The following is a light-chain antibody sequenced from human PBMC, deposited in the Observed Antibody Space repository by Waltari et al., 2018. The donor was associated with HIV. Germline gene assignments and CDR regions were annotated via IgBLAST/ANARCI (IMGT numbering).Light chain of an antibody. J-gene: IGKJ4*01. CDR1: PSVLSSSKNKNC. CDR2: WTS. CDR3: QQYYLTPLT. V-gene: IGKV4-1*01. Sequence: DIVMTQSPASLAVAFGERATITCKSSPSVLSSSKNKNCLAWYQQKPGQPPKLLIYWTSTRESGVPDRFSGSGSGTDFTLTISSLQAEDVAVYYCQQYYLTPLTFGGGTKVVIK.